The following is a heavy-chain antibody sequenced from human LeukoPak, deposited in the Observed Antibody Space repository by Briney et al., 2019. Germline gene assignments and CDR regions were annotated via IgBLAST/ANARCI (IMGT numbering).Heavy chain of an antibody. Sequence: GGSLRLSCVASGFTSGHIFTDYWMTWVRQVPGKGLEWVANINQDGSQTYYLDSVKARFTISRDNAKESVSLQMDSLRAEDTAIYYCSAILYHWGQGTLVTVSS. J-gene: IGHJ4*02. CDR2: INQDGSQT. CDR1: GFTSGHIFTDYW. D-gene: IGHD2-2*01. V-gene: IGHV3-7*01. CDR3: SAILYH.